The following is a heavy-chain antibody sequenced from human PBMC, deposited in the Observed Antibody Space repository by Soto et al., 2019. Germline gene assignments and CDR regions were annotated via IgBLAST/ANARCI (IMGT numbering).Heavy chain of an antibody. Sequence: ASVKVSCKASGYTFTSYGISWVRQAPGQGLEWMGWISAYNGNTNYAQKLQGRVTMTTDTSTSTAYMELRSLRSDDTAVYYCARSGGSCYECREYYYGMDVWGQGTTVTVSS. V-gene: IGHV1-18*01. J-gene: IGHJ6*02. CDR3: ARSGGSCYECREYYYGMDV. CDR1: GYTFTSYG. CDR2: ISAYNGNT. D-gene: IGHD2-15*01.